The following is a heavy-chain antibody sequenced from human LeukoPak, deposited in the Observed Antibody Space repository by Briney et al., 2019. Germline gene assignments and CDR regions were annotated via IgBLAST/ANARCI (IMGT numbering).Heavy chain of an antibody. J-gene: IGHJ4*02. CDR3: TRGGDAHKLGNF. CDR1: DDSIRTNSYY. CDR2: LHFSGTP. Sequence: PSETLTLACSVSDDSIRTNSYYWGWIRQPPGTGLEWVGSLHFSGTPYYSPSLSSRVAVSRDTSNNQFSLTLTSVTATDTAVYFCTRGGDAHKLGNFWGPGILVTVSS. V-gene: IGHV4-39*01. D-gene: IGHD2-21*01.